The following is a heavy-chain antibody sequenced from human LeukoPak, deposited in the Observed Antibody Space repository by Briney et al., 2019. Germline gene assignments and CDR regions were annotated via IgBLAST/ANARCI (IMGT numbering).Heavy chain of an antibody. Sequence: VKVSCKASGGTFSSYAISWVRQAPGQGLEWMGGIIPIFGTANYAQKFQGRVTITADESTSIAYMELSSLRSEDTAVYYCARDFGYSSSWYDWGQGTLVTVSS. J-gene: IGHJ4*02. CDR2: IIPIFGTA. D-gene: IGHD6-13*01. CDR3: ARDFGYSSSWYD. CDR1: GGTFSSYA. V-gene: IGHV1-69*13.